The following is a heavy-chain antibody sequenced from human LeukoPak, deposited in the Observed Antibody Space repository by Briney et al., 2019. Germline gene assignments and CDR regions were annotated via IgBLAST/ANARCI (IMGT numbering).Heavy chain of an antibody. D-gene: IGHD5-24*01. CDR1: GYTFTGYY. CDR2: INPDSGGT. V-gene: IGHV1-2*02. CDR3: ARMEMATAIFDY. Sequence: ASVKVSCKASGYTFTGYYMHWVRQAPGHGLEWMGWINPDSGGTNYAQKFQGRVTMTRDTSINTAYMELSRLRSDDTAVYYCARMEMATAIFDYWGQGTLVTVSS. J-gene: IGHJ4*02.